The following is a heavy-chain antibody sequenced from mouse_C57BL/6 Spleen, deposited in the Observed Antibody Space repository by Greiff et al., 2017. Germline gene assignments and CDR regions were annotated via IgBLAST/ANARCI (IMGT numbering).Heavy chain of an antibody. CDR1: GYTFTDYE. CDR2: IDPETGGT. V-gene: IGHV1-15*01. Sequence: QVQLQQSGAELVRPGASVTLSCKASGYTFTDYEMHWVKQTPVHGLEWIGAIDPETGGTAYNQKFKGKAILTADKSSSTAYMELRSLTSEDSAVYYCTRAYSNYGGYYFDYWGQGTTLTVSS. CDR3: TRAYSNYGGYYFDY. D-gene: IGHD2-5*01. J-gene: IGHJ2*01.